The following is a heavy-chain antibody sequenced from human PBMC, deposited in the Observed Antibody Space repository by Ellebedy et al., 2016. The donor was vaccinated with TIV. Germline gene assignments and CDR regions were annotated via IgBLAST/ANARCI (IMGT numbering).Heavy chain of an antibody. D-gene: IGHD4-17*01. V-gene: IGHV1-3*01. CDR1: GYTFTSYA. CDR2: INAGNGNT. CDR3: ARDRDYGTFDY. Sequence: AASVKVSCKASGYTFTSYAMHWVRQAPGQRLEWMGWINAGNGNTKYSQKLQGRVTITRDTSASTAYMELSSLRSEDTAVYYCARDRDYGTFDYWGQGTLVTVSS. J-gene: IGHJ4*02.